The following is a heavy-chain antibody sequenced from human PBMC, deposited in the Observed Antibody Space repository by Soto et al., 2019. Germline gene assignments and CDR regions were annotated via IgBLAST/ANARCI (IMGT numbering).Heavy chain of an antibody. D-gene: IGHD3-22*01. V-gene: IGHV1-46*01. CDR1: GHTLINYY. J-gene: IGHJ4*02. CDR3: AITYSDSSGYLY. Sequence: ASVKVSCKTSGHTLINYYMHWVRQAPGQGLDWLGKIDPSGNGTSYAERFQGRITLTSDTSTKTVYVELSSLRSEDTAIYYCAITYSDSSGYLYWGQGTLVTVSS. CDR2: IDPSGNGT.